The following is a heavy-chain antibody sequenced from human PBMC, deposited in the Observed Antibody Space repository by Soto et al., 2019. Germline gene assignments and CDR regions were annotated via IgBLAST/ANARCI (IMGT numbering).Heavy chain of an antibody. Sequence: ASVKVSCKASLYTFTGYNMDWVRQAPGQGLEWMGWINPNSGGTNYAQKFQGRVTITADESTSTAYMELSNLRSEDTAVYYCARVERYYDFWSGYLPYGMDVWG. CDR2: INPNSGGT. D-gene: IGHD3-3*01. CDR3: ARVERYYDFWSGYLPYGMDV. CDR1: LYTFTGYN. J-gene: IGHJ6*02. V-gene: IGHV1-2*02.